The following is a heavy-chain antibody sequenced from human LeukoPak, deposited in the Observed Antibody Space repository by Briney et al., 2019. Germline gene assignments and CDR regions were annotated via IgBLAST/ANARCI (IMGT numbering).Heavy chain of an antibody. Sequence: PSETLSLTCTVSGGSISSSNWWSWVRQPPGKGLEWIGEIYHSGSTNYNPSLKSRVTISVDKSKNQFSLKLSSVTAADTAVYYCARVNSSSWYGGYFDYWGQGTLVTVSS. CDR3: ARVNSSSWYGGYFDY. V-gene: IGHV4-4*02. CDR1: GGSISSSNW. D-gene: IGHD6-13*01. J-gene: IGHJ4*02. CDR2: IYHSGST.